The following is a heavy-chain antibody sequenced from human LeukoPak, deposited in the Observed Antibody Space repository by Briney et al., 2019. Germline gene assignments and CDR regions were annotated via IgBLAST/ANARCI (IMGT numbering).Heavy chain of an antibody. Sequence: PGGSLRLSCAASGFTFSSYSMTWVRQAPGKGLEWVSSISSSSSYIYYADSVKGRFTISRDNAKNSLYLQMNSLRAEDTAVYYCARAFYYDFWSGDYYGMDVWGQGTTVTVSS. V-gene: IGHV3-21*01. J-gene: IGHJ6*02. CDR3: ARAFYYDFWSGDYYGMDV. CDR2: ISSSSSYI. D-gene: IGHD3-3*01. CDR1: GFTFSSYS.